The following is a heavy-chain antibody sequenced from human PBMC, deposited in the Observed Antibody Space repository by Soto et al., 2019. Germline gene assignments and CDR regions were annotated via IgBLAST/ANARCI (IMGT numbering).Heavy chain of an antibody. CDR3: ARDRSYSSSSSLDY. CDR1: EFTFSSHA. V-gene: IGHV3-30-3*01. CDR2: ISYDGSNK. D-gene: IGHD6-6*01. Sequence: QVQLVESGGGVVQPGRSLRVSCAASEFTFSSHAMHWVRQAPGKGLEWVAVISYDGSNKQYADSVKGGFTISRDNSKNTLYLQVNSLRVDDTAVYYCARDRSYSSSSSLDYWGQGTLVTVSS. J-gene: IGHJ4*02.